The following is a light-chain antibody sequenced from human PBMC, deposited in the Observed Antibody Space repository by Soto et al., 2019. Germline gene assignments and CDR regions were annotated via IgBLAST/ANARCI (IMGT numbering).Light chain of an antibody. CDR1: GSNIGSNS. CDR2: DNN. J-gene: IGLJ2*01. CDR3: GTWESYLSVAV. V-gene: IGLV1-51*01. Sequence: QSVLTQPPSVCAAPGQTVTISCSGSGSNIGSNSVSWYQHVPGTAPKLLLYDNNKRPSGIPDRFFGSKSGTSATLGITGLQTADEADYYCGTWESYLSVAVFGGGTQLTVL.